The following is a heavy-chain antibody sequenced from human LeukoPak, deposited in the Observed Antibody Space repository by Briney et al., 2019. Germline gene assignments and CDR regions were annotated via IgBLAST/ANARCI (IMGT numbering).Heavy chain of an antibody. CDR2: IYWNDDK. D-gene: IGHD2-21*02. J-gene: IGHJ5*02. Sequence: SGPTLVNPTQTLTLTCTFSGFSLSTSGVGVGWIRQPPGKALEWLALIYWNDDKRYSPSLKSRLTITKDTSKNQVVFTMTNMDPVDTATYYCAHSTGHIVVVTAIQNWFDPWGQGTLVTVSS. CDR1: GFSLSTSGVG. CDR3: AHSTGHIVVVTAIQNWFDP. V-gene: IGHV2-5*01.